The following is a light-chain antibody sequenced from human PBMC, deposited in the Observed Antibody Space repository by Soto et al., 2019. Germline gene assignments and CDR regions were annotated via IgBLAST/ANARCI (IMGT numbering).Light chain of an antibody. CDR2: EVS. Sequence: QSGQSQPTAGRGTLRKTITISCTGTSSDDGGYNHVSWYQQHPGKAPKLMIYEVSNRPSGVSNRFSGSKSGNTASLTISGLQAEDEADYYCSSYTSSSTSSFVFGTGTKGTVL. CDR1: SSDDGGYNH. CDR3: SSYTSSSTSSFV. J-gene: IGLJ1*01. V-gene: IGLV2-14*01.